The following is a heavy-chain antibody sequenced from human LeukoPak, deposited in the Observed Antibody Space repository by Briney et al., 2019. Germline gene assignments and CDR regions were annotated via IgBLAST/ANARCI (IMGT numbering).Heavy chain of an antibody. V-gene: IGHV3-48*01. J-gene: IGHJ4*02. CDR3: ARDPTVEYYFDY. CDR2: ISSSGSTI. CDR1: GFTFSSYS. Sequence: GGSLRLSCAASGFTFSSYSMNWVRQAPGKGLEWVSYISSSGSTIYYADSVKGRFTISRDNAKNSLYLQMNSLRAEDTAVYYCARDPTVEYYFDYWGQGTLVTVSS. D-gene: IGHD4-23*01.